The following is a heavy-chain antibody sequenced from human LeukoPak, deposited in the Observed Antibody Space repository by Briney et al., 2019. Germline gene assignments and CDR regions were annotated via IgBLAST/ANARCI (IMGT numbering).Heavy chain of an antibody. V-gene: IGHV3-48*01. J-gene: IGHJ3*02. D-gene: IGHD3-22*01. CDR1: GFTFSSYS. Sequence: AGGSLRLSCAASGFTFSSYSMNWVRQVPGKGLEWVSYISSSSSTIYYADSVKGRFTISRDNAKNSLYLQMNSLRAEDTAVYYCARGGLGSGYYNNDAFDIWGQGTMVTVSS. CDR2: ISSSSSTI. CDR3: ARGGLGSGYYNNDAFDI.